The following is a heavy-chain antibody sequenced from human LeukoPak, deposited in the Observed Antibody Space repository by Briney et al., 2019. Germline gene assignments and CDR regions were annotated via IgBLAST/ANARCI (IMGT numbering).Heavy chain of an antibody. V-gene: IGHV3-74*01. J-gene: IGHJ6*03. CDR2: INSDGSST. D-gene: IGHD1-26*01. Sequence: GGSLRLSCAASGFTFSSYWMHWVRQAPGKGLVWVSRINSDGSSTTYADSVKGRFTISRDNAKNTLYLQMNSLRAEDTAVYYCARDPYSGSYGADYYYYMDVWGKGTTVTISS. CDR3: ARDPYSGSYGADYYYYMDV. CDR1: GFTFSSYW.